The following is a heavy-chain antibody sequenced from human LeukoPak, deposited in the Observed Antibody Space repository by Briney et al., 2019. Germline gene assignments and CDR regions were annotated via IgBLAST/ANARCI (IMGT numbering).Heavy chain of an antibody. D-gene: IGHD6-19*01. CDR3: AKARSPRSGWYY. J-gene: IGHJ4*02. Sequence: GGSLRLSCAASGFTFSSYAMSWVRQAPGKGREWVSAISGSGGSTYYADSVKGRFTISRDNSKNTLYLQMNSLRAEDTAVYYCAKARSPRSGWYYWGQGTLVTVSS. CDR1: GFTFSSYA. V-gene: IGHV3-23*01. CDR2: ISGSGGST.